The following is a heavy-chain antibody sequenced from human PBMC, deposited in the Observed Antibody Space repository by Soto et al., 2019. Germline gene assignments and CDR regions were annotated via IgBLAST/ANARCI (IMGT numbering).Heavy chain of an antibody. CDR1: GGSFSGYY. D-gene: IGHD2-8*01. CDR3: ARRMVYAISYHAY. J-gene: IGHJ4*02. CDR2: INHSGST. V-gene: IGHV4-34*01. Sequence: SETLSLSCAVYGGSFSGYYWSWIRQPPGKGLEWIGEINHSGSTNYNPSLKSRVTISVDTSKNQFSLKLSSVTAADTAVYYCARRMVYAISYHAYWGQRTLVPGSS.